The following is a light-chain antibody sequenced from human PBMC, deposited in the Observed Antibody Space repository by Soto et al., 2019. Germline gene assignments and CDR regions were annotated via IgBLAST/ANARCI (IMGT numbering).Light chain of an antibody. Sequence: QSALTQPPSASGSPGQSVAISRTGTSSDVGGYNYVSWYQQHPGKAPKLMNYEVNKRPSGVPDRFSGSKSGNTASLTVSGLQAEDDAEYYCSSYRSMSTSPHVVFGGGTKLTVL. CDR3: SSYRSMSTSPHVV. V-gene: IGLV2-8*01. CDR2: EVN. CDR1: SSDVGGYNY. J-gene: IGLJ2*01.